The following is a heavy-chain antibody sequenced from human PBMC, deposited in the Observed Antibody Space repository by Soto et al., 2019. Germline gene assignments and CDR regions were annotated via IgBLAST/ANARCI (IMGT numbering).Heavy chain of an antibody. Sequence: SETLSLTCPVSGASITNFYWSWIRQSASKGLEWIGRIYTRGSTDYNPSLKSRVTMSIDTSRNQASLTLTSVTAADTAVYYCARGGAYYFDSWGQGILVTVSS. CDR2: IYTRGST. J-gene: IGHJ4*02. V-gene: IGHV4-4*07. CDR1: GASITNFY. D-gene: IGHD3-16*01. CDR3: ARGGAYYFDS.